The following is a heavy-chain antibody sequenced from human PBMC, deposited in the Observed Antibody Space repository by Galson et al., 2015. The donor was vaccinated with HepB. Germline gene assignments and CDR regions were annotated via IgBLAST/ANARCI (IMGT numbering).Heavy chain of an antibody. CDR1: GVAVGSED. D-gene: IGHD2-2*01. J-gene: IGHJ3*02. CDR2: VCSGGST. Sequence: SLRLSCGAGGVAVGSEDMSWGGQAAGHGRGWVAVVCSGGSTYYADAVKGRFTISRDNSKNALYLQMNSLRAEDTAVYYCARLAPATDAFDIWGPGTMVTVSS. CDR3: ARLAPATDAFDI. V-gene: IGHV3-66*04.